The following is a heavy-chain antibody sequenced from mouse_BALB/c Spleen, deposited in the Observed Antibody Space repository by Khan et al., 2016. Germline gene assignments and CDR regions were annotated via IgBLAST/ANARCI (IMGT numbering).Heavy chain of an antibody. Sequence: EVQLQESGPDLVKPSQSLSLTCTVTGYSITSGYSWHWIRQFPGNKLEWMGYIHYSGNTSYNPFLKSRISITRDTSKNQFFLQLNSVTIEDTATYCCGRIYFYRYEDAMDYWGQGTSITVSS. CDR3: GRIYFYRYEDAMDY. CDR2: IHYSGNT. D-gene: IGHD2-14*01. V-gene: IGHV3-1*02. CDR1: GYSITSGYS. J-gene: IGHJ4*01.